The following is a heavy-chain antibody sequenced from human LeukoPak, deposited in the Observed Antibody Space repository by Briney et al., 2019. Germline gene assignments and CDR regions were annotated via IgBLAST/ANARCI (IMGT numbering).Heavy chain of an antibody. CDR3: ARVDYGDYVIDY. Sequence: SETLSLTRAVYGGSFSGYYWSWIRQPPGKGLEWIGEINHSGSTNYNPSLKSRVTISVDTSKNQFSLKLSSVTAADTAVYYCARVDYGDYVIDYWGQGTLVTVSS. J-gene: IGHJ4*02. V-gene: IGHV4-34*01. CDR2: INHSGST. CDR1: GGSFSGYY. D-gene: IGHD4-17*01.